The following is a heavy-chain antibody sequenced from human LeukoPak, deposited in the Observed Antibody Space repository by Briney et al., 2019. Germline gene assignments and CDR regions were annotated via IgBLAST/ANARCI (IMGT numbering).Heavy chain of an antibody. D-gene: IGHD5-12*01. CDR3: ARAEDIVATIFDY. V-gene: IGHV4-59*01. J-gene: IGHJ4*02. CDR1: GGSISSYY. CDR2: IYYSGST. Sequence: PSETLSLTCTVSGGSISSYYWSWIRQPPGKGLEWIGYIYYSGSTNYNPSLKSRVTISVDTSKNQFSLKLSSVTAADTAVYYCARAEDIVATIFDYWDQGTLVTVSS.